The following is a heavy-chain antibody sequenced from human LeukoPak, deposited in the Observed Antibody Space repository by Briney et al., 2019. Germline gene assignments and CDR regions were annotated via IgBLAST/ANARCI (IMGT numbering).Heavy chain of an antibody. CDR2: INQDGSDK. D-gene: IGHD6-6*01. CDR1: GFSIRSHW. CDR3: ARDSPIAARRPGYFDL. V-gene: IGHV3-7*03. Sequence: GGSLRLSCVASGFSIRSHWMSWVRQAPGKGLEWVANINQDGSDKYYVDSVKGRFTISRDNAKNSLYLQMNSLRAEDTALYHCARDSPIAARRPGYFDLWGRGTLVTVSS. J-gene: IGHJ2*01.